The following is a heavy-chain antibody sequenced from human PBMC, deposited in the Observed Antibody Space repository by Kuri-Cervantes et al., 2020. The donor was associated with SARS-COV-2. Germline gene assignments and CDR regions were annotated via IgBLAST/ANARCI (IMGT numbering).Heavy chain of an antibody. J-gene: IGHJ4*02. CDR1: GGSISSSSYY. D-gene: IGHD3-16*01. Sequence: SETLSLTCTVSGGSISSSSYYWGWIRQPPGKGLEWIGSLYYSGSTYYNPFLKSRVTISVDTSKNQFSLNLSSVTAADTAVYYCARGFGGEDYWGQGTLVTVSS. V-gene: IGHV4-39*01. CDR3: ARGFGGEDY. CDR2: LYYSGST.